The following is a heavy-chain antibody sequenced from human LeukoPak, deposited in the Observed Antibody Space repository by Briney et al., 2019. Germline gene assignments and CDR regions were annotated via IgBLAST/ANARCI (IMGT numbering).Heavy chain of an antibody. CDR1: GGTFSSYV. CDR2: IIPIFGTA. J-gene: IGHJ6*03. D-gene: IGHD6-19*01. CDR3: ASTVAGHYYYYMDV. V-gene: IGHV1-69*06. Sequence: ASVKVSCKASGGTFSSYVISWVRQAPGQGLEWMGGIIPIFGTANYAQKFQGRVTITADKSTSTAYMELSSLRSEDTAVYYCASTVAGHYYYYMDVWGKGTTVTVSS.